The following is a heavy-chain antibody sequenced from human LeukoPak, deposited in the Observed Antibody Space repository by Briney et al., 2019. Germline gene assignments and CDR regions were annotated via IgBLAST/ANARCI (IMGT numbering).Heavy chain of an antibody. Sequence: SETLSLTCTVSGGSISSYYWSWIRQPAGKGLEWIGRIYTSGSTNYNPSLKSRVTMSVDTSKNQFSLKLSSVTAADTAVYYCARESGMVVAATYYYSGMDVWGQGTTVTVSS. CDR2: IYTSGST. D-gene: IGHD2-15*01. J-gene: IGHJ6*02. V-gene: IGHV4-4*07. CDR1: GGSISSYY. CDR3: ARESGMVVAATYYYSGMDV.